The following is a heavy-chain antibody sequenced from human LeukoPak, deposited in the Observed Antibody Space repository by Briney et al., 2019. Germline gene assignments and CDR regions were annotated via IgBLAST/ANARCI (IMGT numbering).Heavy chain of an antibody. Sequence: PSETLSLTCTVSGGSISSYYWSWIRQPAGKGLEWIGRIYTSGSTNYNPSLKSRVTMSVDTSKNQFSLKLSSVTAADTAVYYCARDYPVYDYVWGGYRVDAFDIWGQGTMVTVSS. D-gene: IGHD3-16*02. CDR3: ARDYPVYDYVWGGYRVDAFDI. J-gene: IGHJ3*02. CDR1: GGSISSYY. CDR2: IYTSGST. V-gene: IGHV4-4*07.